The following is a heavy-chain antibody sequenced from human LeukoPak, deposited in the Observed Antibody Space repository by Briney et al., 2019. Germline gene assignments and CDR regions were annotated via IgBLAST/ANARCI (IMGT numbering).Heavy chain of an antibody. D-gene: IGHD3-3*01. Sequence: SETLSLTSAVHGGSFSGYYWSWIRQPPGKGLEWSGEINHSGSTNYNPSLKSRVTISVDTSKNQFSLKLSSVTAADTAVYYCARGLFGVVIIGYNWFDPWGQGTLVTVSS. J-gene: IGHJ5*02. V-gene: IGHV4-34*01. CDR3: ARGLFGVVIIGYNWFDP. CDR1: GGSFSGYY. CDR2: INHSGST.